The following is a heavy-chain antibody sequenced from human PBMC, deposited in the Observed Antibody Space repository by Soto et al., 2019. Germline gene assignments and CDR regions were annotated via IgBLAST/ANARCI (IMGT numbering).Heavy chain of an antibody. J-gene: IGHJ6*02. D-gene: IGHD6-6*01. Sequence: QVQLQESGPGLMKPSGTLSLTCAVSGGSISSSNWWSWVRQPPGKGLEWIGEIYHSGSTNYNPSLKSRVTISVDKSKNQFSLKLSSVTAADTAVYYCASDSVYSSSSSGMDVWGQGTTVTVSS. V-gene: IGHV4-4*02. CDR1: GGSISSSNW. CDR3: ASDSVYSSSSSGMDV. CDR2: IYHSGST.